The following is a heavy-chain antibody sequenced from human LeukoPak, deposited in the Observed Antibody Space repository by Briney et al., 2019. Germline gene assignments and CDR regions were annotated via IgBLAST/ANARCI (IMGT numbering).Heavy chain of an antibody. CDR1: GFTFNSYS. V-gene: IGHV3-48*01. CDR2: ISYTASTI. D-gene: IGHD6-19*01. Sequence: RAGGSLRLSCTASGFTFNSYSMNWVRQAPGKGLAWVSYISYTASTIYYADSVKGRFTVSRDNAKNSLYLQMNSLRAEDTAVYCCARVRGWYRNPFDIWGQGTMVTVSS. CDR3: ARVRGWYRNPFDI. J-gene: IGHJ3*02.